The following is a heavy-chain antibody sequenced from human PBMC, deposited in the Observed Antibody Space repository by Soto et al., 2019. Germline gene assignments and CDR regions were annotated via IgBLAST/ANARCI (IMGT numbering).Heavy chain of an antibody. V-gene: IGHV3-33*01. D-gene: IGHD4-4*01. CDR1: GFTFSSYG. J-gene: IGHJ6*02. CDR3: ARELDYSNYYYYGMDV. CDR2: IWYDGSNK. Sequence: GGSLRLSCAASGFTFSSYGMHWVRQAPGKGLEWVAVIWYDGSNKYYADSVKGRFTISRDSSKNTLYLQMNSLRAEDTAVYYCARELDYSNYYYYGMDVWGQGTTVTVSS.